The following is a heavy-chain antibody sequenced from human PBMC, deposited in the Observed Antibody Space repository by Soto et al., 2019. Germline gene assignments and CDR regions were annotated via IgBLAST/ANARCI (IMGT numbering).Heavy chain of an antibody. D-gene: IGHD1-20*01. CDR1: GYTFTTYA. Sequence: QVQLVQSGAEVKKPGASVKVSCKASGYTFTTYAMHWVRQAPGQRLEWMGWINGGNGNTKYSQKFQGRVTITRDTSASTAYMELSSLRSEDTAVYYCARNNWNPQDPFDYWGQGTLVTVSS. CDR2: INGGNGNT. V-gene: IGHV1-3*01. J-gene: IGHJ4*02. CDR3: ARNNWNPQDPFDY.